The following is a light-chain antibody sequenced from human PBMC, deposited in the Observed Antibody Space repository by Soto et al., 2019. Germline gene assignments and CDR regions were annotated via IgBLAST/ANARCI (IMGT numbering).Light chain of an antibody. CDR2: EVT. CDR1: RLDVGGYNY. V-gene: IGLV2-14*03. CDR3: CSYAGSNTLI. Sequence: QPVLTQPASVSGSPGQSITISCTGTRLDVGGYNYVSWYQQQPGKAPKLIIYEVTNRPSGVSDRFSGSKSDNTASLTISGLQTEDEADYDCCSYAGSNTLIFGGGTKVTVL. J-gene: IGLJ2*01.